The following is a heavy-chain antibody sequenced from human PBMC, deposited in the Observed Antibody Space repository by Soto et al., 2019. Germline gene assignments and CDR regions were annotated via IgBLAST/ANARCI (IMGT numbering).Heavy chain of an antibody. V-gene: IGHV1-69*06. CDR2: IIPIFGTA. CDR1: GGTFSSYA. J-gene: IGHJ4*02. D-gene: IGHD3-3*01. Sequence: SVKVSCKASGGTFSSYAISWVRQAPGQGLEWMGGIIPIFGTANYAQRFQGRVTITADKSTSTAYMELSSLRSEDTAVYYCARDFYDFWSGYYPENYYFDYWGQGTLVTVSS. CDR3: ARDFYDFWSGYYPENYYFDY.